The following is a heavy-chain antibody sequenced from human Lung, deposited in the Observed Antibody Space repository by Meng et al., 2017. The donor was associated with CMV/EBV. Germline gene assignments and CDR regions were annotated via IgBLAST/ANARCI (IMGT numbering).Heavy chain of an antibody. D-gene: IGHD3-22*01. Sequence: SXAASGFTFSSYEMNWVRQAPGKGLEWVSYISSSGSTIYYADSVKGRFTISRDNAKNSLYLQMNSLRAEDTAVYYCAREGSYYDSSGHHTHWGQGXLXTVSS. V-gene: IGHV3-48*03. CDR2: ISSSGSTI. CDR1: GFTFSSYE. CDR3: AREGSYYDSSGHHTH. J-gene: IGHJ4*02.